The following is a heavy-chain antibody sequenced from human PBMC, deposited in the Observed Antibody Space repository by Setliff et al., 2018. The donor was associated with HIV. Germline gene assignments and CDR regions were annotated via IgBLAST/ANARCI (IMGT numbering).Heavy chain of an antibody. CDR3: ARGQHSSTWGALFDY. Sequence: PSETLSLTCAVSRGSISSDNWWTWLRQPPGKGLEWIGEIYHSGSTNYNASLKSRVTISIDKSKSQFSLKLSSVTAADTALYYYARGQHSSTWGALFDYWGQGTLVTVSS. CDR2: IYHSGST. D-gene: IGHD6-13*01. J-gene: IGHJ4*02. CDR1: RGSISSDNW. V-gene: IGHV4-4*02.